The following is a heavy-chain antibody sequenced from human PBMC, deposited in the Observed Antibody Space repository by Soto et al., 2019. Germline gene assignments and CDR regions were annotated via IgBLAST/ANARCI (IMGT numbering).Heavy chain of an antibody. CDR2: ISYDGSNK. Sequence: PGGSLRLSCAASGFTFSSYAMSWVRQAPGKGLEWVAVISYDGSNKYYADSVKGRFTISRDNSKNTLYLQMNSLRAEDTAVYYCAKFGTYYYDSSGYTDYWGQGTLVTVSS. J-gene: IGHJ4*02. CDR1: GFTFSSYA. CDR3: AKFGTYYYDSSGYTDY. V-gene: IGHV3-30*18. D-gene: IGHD3-22*01.